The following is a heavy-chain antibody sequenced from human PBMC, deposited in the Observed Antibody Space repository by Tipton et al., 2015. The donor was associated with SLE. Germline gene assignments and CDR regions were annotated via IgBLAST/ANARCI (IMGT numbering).Heavy chain of an antibody. V-gene: IGHV4-39*07. Sequence: GLVKPSETLSLTCTVSGGSVSSTNYYWTWIRQPPGKGLEWIGNIYHRGSTSYNPSLKSRVTISVDTSKNQFSLRLSSVTAADTAVYYCVRGYNYGPGYYFDYWGRGTLVTVSS. D-gene: IGHD5-24*01. J-gene: IGHJ4*02. CDR1: GGSVSSTNYY. CDR2: IYHRGST. CDR3: VRGYNYGPGYYFDY.